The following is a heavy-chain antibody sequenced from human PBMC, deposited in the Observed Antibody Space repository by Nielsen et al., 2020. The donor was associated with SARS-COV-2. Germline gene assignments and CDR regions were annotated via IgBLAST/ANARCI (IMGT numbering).Heavy chain of an antibody. CDR3: AREGSGSYPDAFDV. CDR1: GDFVSTSY. Sequence: SETLSLTCTVSGDFVSTSYWSWIRQPPGKGLEWIGYVHYTGTTKYKSSLKSRVTMSVDTSNNQYSLKLTSMTAADTAVYYCAREGSGSYPDAFDVWGQGTMVTVS. J-gene: IGHJ3*01. D-gene: IGHD3-10*01. CDR2: VHYTGTT. V-gene: IGHV4-59*02.